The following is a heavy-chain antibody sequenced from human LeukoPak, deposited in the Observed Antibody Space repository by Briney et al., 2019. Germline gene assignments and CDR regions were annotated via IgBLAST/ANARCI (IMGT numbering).Heavy chain of an antibody. Sequence: GASVKVSCKTSGYTFTGYYMHWVRQAPGQGLEWMGWINPNSGGTNYAQKFQGRVTMTRDTSISTAYMELSRLRSDDTAVYYCARVVTPYYDSSGVGGFDYWGQGTLVTVSS. CDR1: GYTFTGYY. CDR3: ARVVTPYYDSSGVGGFDY. V-gene: IGHV1-2*02. J-gene: IGHJ4*02. CDR2: INPNSGGT. D-gene: IGHD3-22*01.